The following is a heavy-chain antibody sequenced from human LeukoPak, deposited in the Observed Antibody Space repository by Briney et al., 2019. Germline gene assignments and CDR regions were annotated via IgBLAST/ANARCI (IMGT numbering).Heavy chain of an antibody. CDR1: GGSISSYY. CDR3: ARRGSGYSFDY. J-gene: IGHJ4*02. Sequence: SETLSLTCTVPGGSISSYYWSWIRQPPGKGLEWIGYIYTSGSTNYNPSLKSRVTISVDTSKNQFSLKLSSVTAADTAVYYCARRGSGYSFDYWGQGTLVTVSS. V-gene: IGHV4-4*09. CDR2: IYTSGST. D-gene: IGHD3-22*01.